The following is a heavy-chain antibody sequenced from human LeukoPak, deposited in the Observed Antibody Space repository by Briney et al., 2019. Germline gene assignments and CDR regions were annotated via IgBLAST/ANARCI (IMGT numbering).Heavy chain of an antibody. Sequence: PSETLSLTCAVYGGSFSGYYWSWIRQPPGKGLEWIGEINHSGSTNYNPSLKSRVTISVDTSNNQFSLQLSSVTAADTAVYYCARSDGYGLVGIWGQGTMITVSS. CDR2: INHSGST. D-gene: IGHD3-10*01. CDR1: GGSFSGYY. V-gene: IGHV4-34*01. J-gene: IGHJ3*02. CDR3: ARSDGYGLVGI.